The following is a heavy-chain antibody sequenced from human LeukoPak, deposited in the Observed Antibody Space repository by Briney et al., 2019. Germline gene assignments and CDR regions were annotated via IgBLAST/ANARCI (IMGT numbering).Heavy chain of an antibody. CDR3: AKASNGGSYYGVIIDY. CDR1: GFTFSTYG. Sequence: PGGSLRLSCAASGFTFSTYGMHWVRQAPGEGLEWVAVISYDGSNKYCTDSVKGRFTISRDNSKNTLYLQMNSLRAEDTAVYYCAKASNGGSYYGVIIDYWGQGTLVTVSS. D-gene: IGHD1-26*01. V-gene: IGHV3-30*18. J-gene: IGHJ4*02. CDR2: ISYDGSNK.